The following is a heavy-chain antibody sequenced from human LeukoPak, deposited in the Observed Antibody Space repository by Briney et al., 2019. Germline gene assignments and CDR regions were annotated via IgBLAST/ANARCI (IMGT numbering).Heavy chain of an antibody. Sequence: SQTLSLTCAISGDSVSSNSAAWNWIRQSPSRGLEWQGRTYYRSKWYNDYAVSVKSRITINPDTSNNQFSLQLNSVTPEDTAVYNCARDLRYCSGGSCYGGDFDYWGQGTLVTVSS. CDR3: ARDLRYCSGGSCYGGDFDY. D-gene: IGHD2-15*01. CDR2: TYYRSKWYN. J-gene: IGHJ4*02. V-gene: IGHV6-1*01. CDR1: GDSVSSNSAA.